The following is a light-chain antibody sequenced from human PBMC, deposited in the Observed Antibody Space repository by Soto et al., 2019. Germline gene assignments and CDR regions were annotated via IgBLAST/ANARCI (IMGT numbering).Light chain of an antibody. CDR1: QSVSSNY. CDR2: VAS. J-gene: IGKJ1*01. CDR3: HHYGNSIRT. V-gene: IGKV3-20*01. Sequence: EIVLTQSPGTLSLSPGERATLSCRASQSVSSNYLAWYQQKPGQAPRLLIYVASSMATGITDRFSGSGSGRDFAVSNNILESVDFAVYYCHHYGNSIRTYGQGTNVEIK.